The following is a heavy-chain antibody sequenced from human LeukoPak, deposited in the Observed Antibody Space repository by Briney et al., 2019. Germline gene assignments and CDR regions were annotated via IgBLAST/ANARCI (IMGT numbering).Heavy chain of an antibody. D-gene: IGHD3-16*02. CDR2: IKQDGSEK. J-gene: IGHJ4*02. CDR1: GFTFSSYW. CDR3: ARVGGRYSPLGY. V-gene: IGHV3-7*01. Sequence: GGSLRLSCEASGFTFSSYWMRWVRQAPGKGREWVANIKQDGSEKFYVDSVKGRFTISRDNAKNSLYLEMISLRAEDTAVYYCARVGGRYSPLGYWGEGTLVTVSP.